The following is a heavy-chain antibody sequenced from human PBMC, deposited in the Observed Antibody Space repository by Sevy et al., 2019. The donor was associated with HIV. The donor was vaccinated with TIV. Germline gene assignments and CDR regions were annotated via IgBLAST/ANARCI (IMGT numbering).Heavy chain of an antibody. D-gene: IGHD3-22*01. V-gene: IGHV4-30-4*01. Sequence: SETLSLTCTVSGGSISSGDYYWSWIRQPPGKGLEWIGYIYYSGSTYYNPSLKSRVTISVDTSKNQFSLKLSSVTAADTAVYDCAREGEYYYDSSGYYYFDYWGQGTLVTVSS. J-gene: IGHJ4*02. CDR1: GGSISSGDYY. CDR2: IYYSGST. CDR3: AREGEYYYDSSGYYYFDY.